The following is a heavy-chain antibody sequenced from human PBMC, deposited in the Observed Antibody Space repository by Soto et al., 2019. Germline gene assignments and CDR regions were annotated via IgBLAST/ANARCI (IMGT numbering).Heavy chain of an antibody. Sequence: PSETLSLTCTVSGGSISSGGYYWSWIRQHPGKGLEWIGYIYYSGSTYYNPSLKSRVTISVDTSKNQFSLKLSSVTAADTAVYYCARDRRGGFPGYYYYGMDVWGQGTTVTVSS. V-gene: IGHV4-31*03. D-gene: IGHD3-16*01. J-gene: IGHJ6*02. CDR3: ARDRRGGFPGYYYYGMDV. CDR1: GGSISSGGYY. CDR2: IYYSGST.